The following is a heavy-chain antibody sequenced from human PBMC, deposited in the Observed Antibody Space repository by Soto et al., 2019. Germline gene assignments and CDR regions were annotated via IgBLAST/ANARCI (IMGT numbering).Heavy chain of an antibody. CDR2: MNPNSGNT. J-gene: IGHJ6*02. CDR3: ARLGYSSSFYYYYYYGMDV. Sequence: QVQLVQSGAEVKKPGASVKVSCKASGYTFTSYDINWVRQATGQGLEWMGWMNPNSGNTGYAQKFQGRVTMTRNTSISTAYMELSSLRSEDTAVYYCARLGYSSSFYYYYYYGMDVWGQGTTVTVSS. D-gene: IGHD6-13*01. CDR1: GYTFTSYD. V-gene: IGHV1-8*01.